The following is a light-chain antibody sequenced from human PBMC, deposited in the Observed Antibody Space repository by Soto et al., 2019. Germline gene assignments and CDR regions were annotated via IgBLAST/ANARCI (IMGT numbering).Light chain of an antibody. CDR2: AVS. Sequence: QSVLTQPASASGSPGQSITISCSGTSSDIGSYNHVAWYQQFPGKSPTLMIYAVSDRPSGVSDRFSGSNSGITAFLTISGLQTEDEADYYCISYTDRQSYLFGTGTKVTVL. CDR1: SSDIGSYNH. V-gene: IGLV2-14*03. J-gene: IGLJ1*01. CDR3: ISYTDRQSYL.